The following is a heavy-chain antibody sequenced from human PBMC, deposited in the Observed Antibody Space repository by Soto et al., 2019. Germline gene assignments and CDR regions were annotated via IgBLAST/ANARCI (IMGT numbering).Heavy chain of an antibody. J-gene: IGHJ6*02. CDR3: AREGRLQGYGMDV. Sequence: QVQLVESGGGVVQPGRSLRLSCAASGFTFSSYAMHWVRQAPGKGLEWVAVISYDGSNKHYADSVKGRFTISRDNSKNTLYLQMNSLRAEDTAVYYCAREGRLQGYGMDVWGQGTTVTVSS. V-gene: IGHV3-30-3*01. CDR1: GFTFSSYA. D-gene: IGHD3-10*01. CDR2: ISYDGSNK.